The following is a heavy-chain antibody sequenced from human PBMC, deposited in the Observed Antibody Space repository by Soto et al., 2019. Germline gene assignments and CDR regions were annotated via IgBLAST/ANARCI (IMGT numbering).Heavy chain of an antibody. J-gene: IGHJ3*01. Sequence: EVQLVESGGGLVKPGGSLRLSCAASGFTFNNAWMTWVRQAPGKGLEWVGRIKSKADGGIIDYAAPVRGRFTISRDDSKNTVYLQMNSLKTEDTVIYYCNTDPVGSTWGQGTMVTVSS. CDR2: IKSKADGGII. CDR1: GFTFNNAW. CDR3: NTDPVGST. D-gene: IGHD3-10*01. V-gene: IGHV3-15*01.